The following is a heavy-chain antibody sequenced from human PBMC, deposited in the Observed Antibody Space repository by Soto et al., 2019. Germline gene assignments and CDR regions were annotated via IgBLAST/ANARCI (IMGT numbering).Heavy chain of an antibody. D-gene: IGHD6-19*01. Sequence: GSLRLSCASSGFTFSSYGMHWVRQAPGKGLEWVAVISYDGSNKYYADSVKGRFTISRDNSKNTLYLQMNSLRAEDTAVYYCAKDLSISDEYSSGPSDYWGQGTLVTVSS. CDR1: GFTFSSYG. CDR2: ISYDGSNK. CDR3: AKDLSISDEYSSGPSDY. V-gene: IGHV3-30*18. J-gene: IGHJ4*02.